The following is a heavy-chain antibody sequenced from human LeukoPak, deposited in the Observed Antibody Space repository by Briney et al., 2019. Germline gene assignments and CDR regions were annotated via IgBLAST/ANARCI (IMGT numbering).Heavy chain of an antibody. CDR2: IYYSGST. V-gene: IGHV4-61*01. J-gene: IGHJ4*02. Sequence: SETLPLTCTVSGGSVSSGSYYWSWIRQPPGKGLEWIGYIYYSGSTNYNPSLKSRVTISVDTSKNQFSLKLSSVTAADTAVYYCARAELRYFDWLAPFDYWGQGTLVTVSS. CDR1: GGSVSSGSYY. CDR3: ARAELRYFDWLAPFDY. D-gene: IGHD3-9*01.